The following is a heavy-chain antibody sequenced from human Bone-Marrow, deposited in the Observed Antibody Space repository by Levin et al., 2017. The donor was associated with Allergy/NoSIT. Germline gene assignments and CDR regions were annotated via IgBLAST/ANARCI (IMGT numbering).Heavy chain of an antibody. CDR3: ARSSSAYAFSALDV. D-gene: IGHD5-12*01. J-gene: IGHJ3*01. V-gene: IGHV3-21*01. CDR1: GFTFNSYN. CDR2: IPSSSSST. Sequence: PGGSLRLSCAASGFTFNSYNMNWVRQAPGKGLEWVSSIPSSSSSTYYADSVKGRFTISRDNAKNSLYLQMSSLRAEDTAVYYCARSSSAYAFSALDVWGLGTKVTVSS.